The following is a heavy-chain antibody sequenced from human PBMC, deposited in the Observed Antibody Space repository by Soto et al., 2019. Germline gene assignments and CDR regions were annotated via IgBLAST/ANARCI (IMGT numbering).Heavy chain of an antibody. CDR1: GLTFSRFA. Sequence: GGSLRLSCAASGLTFSRFAMSRVRQAPGKGLEWLSAISGTGDNTYYAESVKGRFSISRDNSKNTLYLQLNSLRVDDTAVYYCAKHPFGVIIINWFDPWGQGTLVTVSS. D-gene: IGHD3-3*01. CDR3: AKHPFGVIIINWFDP. CDR2: ISGTGDNT. V-gene: IGHV3-23*01. J-gene: IGHJ5*02.